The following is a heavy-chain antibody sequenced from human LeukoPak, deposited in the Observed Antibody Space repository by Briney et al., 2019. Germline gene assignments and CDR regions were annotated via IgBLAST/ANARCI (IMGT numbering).Heavy chain of an antibody. CDR1: GFTFSDYY. CDR2: ISSNGSTL. Sequence: GWSLRLSCAATGFTFSDYYMSWTRQAPGKGLEWVSYISSNGSTLYYADSVKGRFTISRDNAKNSLYLQMNSLRAEDTAVYYCARDRGAITFDYWGQGTLVTVSS. CDR3: ARDRGAITFDY. D-gene: IGHD3-10*01. J-gene: IGHJ4*02. V-gene: IGHV3-11*01.